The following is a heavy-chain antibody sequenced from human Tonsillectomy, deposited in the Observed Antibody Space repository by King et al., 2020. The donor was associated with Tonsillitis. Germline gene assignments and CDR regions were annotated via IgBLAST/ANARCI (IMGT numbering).Heavy chain of an antibody. CDR2: IYYRGTT. D-gene: IGHD3-10*01. CDR1: GGSMSAYY. J-gene: IGHJ4*02. Sequence: LQLQESGPGLVKPSETLSLTCTGSGGSMSAYYWSWIRQPPGKPLEWIGYIYYRGTTKYNASLKGRVTISGDTSENQFSLKLTSVTAADTAVYYCARDYGSGTYYKRPLTYWGQGTLVTVSS. CDR3: ARDYGSGTYYKRPLTY. V-gene: IGHV4-59*01.